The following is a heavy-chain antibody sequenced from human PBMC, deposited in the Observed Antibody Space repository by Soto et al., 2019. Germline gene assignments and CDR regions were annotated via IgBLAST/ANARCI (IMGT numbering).Heavy chain of an antibody. CDR1: GFTFRSYG. CDR2: IWYDGSNK. Sequence: ESGGGVVQPGRSLRLSCAASGFTFRSYGMHWVRQAPGKGLEWVAVIWYDGSNKYYADSVKGRFTISRDNSKNTLYLQMNSLRAEDTAVYYCARGGRIVTYYYDSSGYTFDYWGQGTLVTVSS. V-gene: IGHV3-33*01. D-gene: IGHD3-22*01. J-gene: IGHJ4*02. CDR3: ARGGRIVTYYYDSSGYTFDY.